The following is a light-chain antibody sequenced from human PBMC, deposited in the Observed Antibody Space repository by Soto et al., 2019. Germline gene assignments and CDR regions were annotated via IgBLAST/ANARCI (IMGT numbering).Light chain of an antibody. Sequence: ALTQPRSVSGSPGQSVTISCTGTSSDVGGYNYVSWYQQHPGKAPKLMIYDVSKRPSGVPDRFSGSKSGNTASLTISGLQAEDEADYYCCSYAGSYTEVFGTGTK. CDR2: DVS. CDR1: SSDVGGYNY. V-gene: IGLV2-11*01. CDR3: CSYAGSYTEV. J-gene: IGLJ1*01.